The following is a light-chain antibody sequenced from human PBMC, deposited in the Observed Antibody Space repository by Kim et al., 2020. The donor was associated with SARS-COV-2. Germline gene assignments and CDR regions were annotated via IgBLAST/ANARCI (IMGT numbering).Light chain of an antibody. J-gene: IGKJ4*01. V-gene: IGKV3-20*01. CDR3: QQYGSSPR. CDR1: QSVSSSY. CDR2: GAS. Sequence: QGERATRDSRASQSVSSSYLAWYQQKPGQAPRLLNYGASSRANGIPERCSGSGSGTDFTITISRLEHEDGAVYYCQQYGSSPRFGGGTKVDIK.